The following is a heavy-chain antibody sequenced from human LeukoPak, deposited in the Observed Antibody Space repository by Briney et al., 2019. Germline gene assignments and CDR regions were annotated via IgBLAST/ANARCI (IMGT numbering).Heavy chain of an antibody. CDR2: ISAYNGNT. J-gene: IGHJ3*02. V-gene: IGHV1-18*01. CDR1: GYTFTSYG. CDR3: ARQSYDSSAPSEGDAFDI. Sequence: GASVKVSCKASGYTFTSYGISWVRQAPGQGLEWMGWISAYNGNTNYAQKLQGRVTMTTDTSTSTAYMELRSLRSDDTAVYYCARQSYDSSAPSEGDAFDIWGQGTMVTVSS. D-gene: IGHD3-22*01.